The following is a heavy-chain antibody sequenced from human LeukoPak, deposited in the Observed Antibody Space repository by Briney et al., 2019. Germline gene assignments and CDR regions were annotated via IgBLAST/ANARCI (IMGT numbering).Heavy chain of an antibody. V-gene: IGHV3-74*01. Sequence: GGSLILSCAASGFTFSNSRMYWVRQAPGKGLVWVSRIESDGSSPSYAESVKGRFTVARDNANNARYQQMNSLRVEDTAVYYCARDLASWGQGTLVTVSS. J-gene: IGHJ4*02. CDR1: GFTFSNSR. CDR3: ARDLAS. CDR2: IESDGSSP.